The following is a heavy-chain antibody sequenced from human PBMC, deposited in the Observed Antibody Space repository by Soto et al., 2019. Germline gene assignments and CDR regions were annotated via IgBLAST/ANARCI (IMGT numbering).Heavy chain of an antibody. Sequence: QVQLQESGPGLVKPSETLSLTCSVSGGSINSYYWSWIRQPPGKGLEWIGYIFHSGSTNYNPSLESRVTISVDTTKNQFSLRLSSVTAADTAVYYGARDLGAAPVFYWGQGTLVTVSS. CDR1: GGSINSYY. V-gene: IGHV4-59*01. J-gene: IGHJ4*02. D-gene: IGHD3-3*01. CDR2: IFHSGST. CDR3: ARDLGAAPVFY.